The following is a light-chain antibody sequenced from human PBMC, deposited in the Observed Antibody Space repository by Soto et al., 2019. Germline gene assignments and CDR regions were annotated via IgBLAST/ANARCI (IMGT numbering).Light chain of an antibody. V-gene: IGKV3-20*01. CDR2: SAS. CDR3: EQYGSSPPSIT. CDR1: QTVTSSF. J-gene: IGKJ5*01. Sequence: IVWTQSPGTLSLSPGESATLPCSASQTVTSSFLAWYQRKHSQAPTLLIYSASNRATGIPDRFTVSGSGTDLNPTISSLEPQDFAVYYCEQYGSSPPSITFGQGTRLDNK.